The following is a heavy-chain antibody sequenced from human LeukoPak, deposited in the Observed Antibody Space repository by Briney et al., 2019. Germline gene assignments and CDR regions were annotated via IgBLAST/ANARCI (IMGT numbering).Heavy chain of an antibody. Sequence: PSETLSLTCTVSGGSISSSGYYWAWIRQPPGKGLEWIGSVSYSGSTYYSPSLKSRVTISLDTSKNQFSLKLSSVTAADTAVYYCARDNVVDATSGIDYWGQGTLVTVSS. CDR3: ARDNVVDATSGIDY. D-gene: IGHD2-15*01. J-gene: IGHJ4*02. V-gene: IGHV4-39*07. CDR1: GGSISSSGYY. CDR2: VSYSGST.